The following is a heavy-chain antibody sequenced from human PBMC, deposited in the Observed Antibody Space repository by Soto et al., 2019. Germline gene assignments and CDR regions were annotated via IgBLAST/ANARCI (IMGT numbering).Heavy chain of an antibody. D-gene: IGHD3-3*01. CDR2: IYPGDSDT. CDR3: ARPSQDDFWSGYGMDV. V-gene: IGHV5-51*01. J-gene: IGHJ6*02. Sequence: LGESLKISCKGFGYNFATYWIGWVRQMPGKSLEWMGVIYPGDSDTRYSPSFQGQVTISADKSISTAYLQWSSLKASDTAMYYCARPSQDDFWSGYGMDVWGQGTTVTVSS. CDR1: GYNFATYW.